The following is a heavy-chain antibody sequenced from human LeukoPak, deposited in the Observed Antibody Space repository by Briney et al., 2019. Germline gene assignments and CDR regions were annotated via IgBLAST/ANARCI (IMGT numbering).Heavy chain of an antibody. Sequence: PGGSLRLSCAASGFNFRDYYVGWIRQAPGKRLEWVSYISGSGDARPYADSVKGRFTVSRNNAIDSLYLQMDSLGAEDTAVYYCARIGTTVAAGTADYWGQGTQVIVSS. V-gene: IGHV3-11*01. D-gene: IGHD6-13*01. CDR3: ARIGTTVAAGTADY. CDR2: ISGSGDAR. CDR1: GFNFRDYY. J-gene: IGHJ4*02.